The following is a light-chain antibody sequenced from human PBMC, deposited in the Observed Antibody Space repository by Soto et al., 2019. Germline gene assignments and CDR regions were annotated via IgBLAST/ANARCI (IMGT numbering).Light chain of an antibody. Sequence: ETVMTQSPATLSVSPGERATLSCRASQSVSSNLAWYQQRPGQAPRLLIYGASTRATGVPARFSGSGSGTEFTLTISSLQSEDFAVYYCQQYNNWPPITFGQGTKLEIK. CDR2: GAS. J-gene: IGKJ2*01. CDR3: QQYNNWPPIT. V-gene: IGKV3-15*01. CDR1: QSVSSN.